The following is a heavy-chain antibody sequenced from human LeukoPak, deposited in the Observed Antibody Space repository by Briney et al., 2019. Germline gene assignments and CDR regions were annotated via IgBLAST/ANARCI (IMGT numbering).Heavy chain of an antibody. D-gene: IGHD2-15*01. CDR1: GFTFSDYT. CDR3: AKDRLTYYYYGMDV. V-gene: IGHV3-21*01. Sequence: PGGSLRLSCAASGFTFSDYTMNWVRQAPGTGLEWVACITTRSSYMYYADSVKGRFTISRDNAKNSLYLQMNSLRAEDTAVYYCAKDRLTYYYYGMDVWGQGTTVTVSS. CDR2: ITTRSSYM. J-gene: IGHJ6*02.